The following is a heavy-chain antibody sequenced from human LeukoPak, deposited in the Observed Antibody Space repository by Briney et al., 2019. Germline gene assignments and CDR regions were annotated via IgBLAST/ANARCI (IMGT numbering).Heavy chain of an antibody. D-gene: IGHD5-24*01. Sequence: SETLSLTCTVSGGSISSYYWSWIRQPAGKGLEWIGRIYTSGSTNYNPSLKSRVTMSVDTSKNQFSLKLSSVTAADTAVYYCARDGRGGYNTRAPPYGMDVWGQGTTVTVSS. CDR2: IYTSGST. CDR1: GGSISSYY. CDR3: ARDGRGGYNTRAPPYGMDV. V-gene: IGHV4-4*07. J-gene: IGHJ6*02.